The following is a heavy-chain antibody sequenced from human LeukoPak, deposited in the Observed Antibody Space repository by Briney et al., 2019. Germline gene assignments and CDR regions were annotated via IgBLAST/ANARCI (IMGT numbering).Heavy chain of an antibody. CDR3: ARERQGGIAAAGTRIEGDY. V-gene: IGHV3-7*01. Sequence: GGSLRLSCAVSGFRDSGYWMIWVRQAPGKGLEWVANIKQDGSEKNYADSVKGRFTISRDNAENSLFLQMNSLRAEDTAVYYCARERQGGIAAAGTRIEGDYWGHGTLVAVSS. CDR1: GFRDSGYW. D-gene: IGHD6-13*01. J-gene: IGHJ4*03. CDR2: IKQDGSEK.